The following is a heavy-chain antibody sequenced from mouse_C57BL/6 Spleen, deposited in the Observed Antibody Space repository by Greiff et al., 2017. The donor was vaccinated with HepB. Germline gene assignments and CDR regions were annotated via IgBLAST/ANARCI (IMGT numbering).Heavy chain of an antibody. J-gene: IGHJ2*01. CDR3: TRRLTGDFDY. D-gene: IGHD4-1*01. CDR2: IDPETGGT. V-gene: IGHV1-15*01. Sequence: VQLQQSGAELVRPGASVTLSCKASGYTFTDYEMHWVKQTPVHGLEWIGAIDPETGGTAYNQKFKGKAILTADKSSSTAYMELHSLTSEDSAVYYCTRRLTGDFDYWGQGTTLTVSS. CDR1: GYTFTDYE.